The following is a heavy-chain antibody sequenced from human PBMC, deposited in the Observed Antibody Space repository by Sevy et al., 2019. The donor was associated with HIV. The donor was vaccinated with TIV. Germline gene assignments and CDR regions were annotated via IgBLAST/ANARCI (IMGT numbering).Heavy chain of an antibody. D-gene: IGHD6-19*01. CDR1: GFTFDDYA. CDR3: ENEGGWTAVDGTGTNMGGFDY. Sequence: GGSLRLSCAASGFTFDDYAMHWVRQAPGKGLEWVSGISWNSGSIGYADSVKGRFTISRDNAKNSLYLQMNSLRAEDTALYYCENEGGWTAVDGTGTNMGGFDYWGQGTLVTVSS. V-gene: IGHV3-9*01. J-gene: IGHJ4*02. CDR2: ISWNSGSI.